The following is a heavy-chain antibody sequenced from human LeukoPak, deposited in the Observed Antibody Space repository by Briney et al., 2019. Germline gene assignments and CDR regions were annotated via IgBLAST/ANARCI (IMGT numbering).Heavy chain of an antibody. CDR2: IYYSGST. Sequence: SETLSLTCTVPGGSISSYYWSWIRQPPGKGLEWIGYIYYSGSTNYNPSLKSRVTISVDTSKNQVSLKLNSVTAADTAVYYCARGLFQWPARVDYWGQGTLVTVSS. J-gene: IGHJ4*02. V-gene: IGHV4-59*08. CDR3: ARGLFQWPARVDY. CDR1: GGSISSYY. D-gene: IGHD6-19*01.